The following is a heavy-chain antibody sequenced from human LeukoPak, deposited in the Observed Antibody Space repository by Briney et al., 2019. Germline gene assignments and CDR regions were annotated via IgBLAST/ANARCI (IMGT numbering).Heavy chain of an antibody. D-gene: IGHD3-22*01. J-gene: IGHJ3*02. V-gene: IGHV1-2*02. CDR2: INPNSGGT. Sequence: GASVKVSCKASGYTFTGYYMHWVRQAPGQGLEWMGWINPNSGGTNYAQKFQGRVTMTRDTSISTAYMELSSLRSEDTAVYYCARGFHTYYYDSSGYDYAFDIWGQGTMVTVSS. CDR1: GYTFTGYY. CDR3: ARGFHTYYYDSSGYDYAFDI.